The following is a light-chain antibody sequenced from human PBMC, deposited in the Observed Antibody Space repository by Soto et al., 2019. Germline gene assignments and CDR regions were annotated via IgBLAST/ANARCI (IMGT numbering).Light chain of an antibody. J-gene: IGKJ1*01. CDR1: QSVSSN. V-gene: IGKV3-15*01. Sequence: EIVMTQSPATLSVSPGERATLSCRASQSVSSNLARYQQKPGQAPRLLIYGASTRATGIPARFSGSGSETEFTLTISSLQSEDFAVYYCQQYNYWPWTFGQGTKVEIK. CDR3: QQYNYWPWT. CDR2: GAS.